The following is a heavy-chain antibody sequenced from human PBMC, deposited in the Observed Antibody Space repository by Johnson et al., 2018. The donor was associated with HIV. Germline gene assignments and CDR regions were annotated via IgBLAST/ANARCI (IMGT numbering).Heavy chain of an antibody. J-gene: IGHJ3*02. D-gene: IGHD6-19*01. V-gene: IGHV3-43D*03. Sequence: VQLVESGGVAVQPGGSLRLSCTASGFTFDDYALHWGRQAPGKGLEWVSLISWDGGSTYYADSVKGRFTISRDNSKNSLYLQMHSLRTEDTALYYCAKDRAVAGYDAFDIWGQGTMVTVSS. CDR1: GFTFDDYA. CDR3: AKDRAVAGYDAFDI. CDR2: ISWDGGST.